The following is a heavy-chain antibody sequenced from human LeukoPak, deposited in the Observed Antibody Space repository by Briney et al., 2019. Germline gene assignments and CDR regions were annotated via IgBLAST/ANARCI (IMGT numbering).Heavy chain of an antibody. J-gene: IGHJ4*02. CDR2: INPSGGST. CDR3: ARAIAVAGVDY. CDR1: GYTFTSYY. D-gene: IGHD6-19*01. V-gene: IGHV1-46*03. Sequence: ASVKVCCKASGYTFTSYYMHWVRQAPGQGLEWMGIINPSGGSTSYAQKFQGRVTMTRDTSTSTVYMELSSLRSEDTAVYYCARAIAVAGVDYWGQGTLVTVSS.